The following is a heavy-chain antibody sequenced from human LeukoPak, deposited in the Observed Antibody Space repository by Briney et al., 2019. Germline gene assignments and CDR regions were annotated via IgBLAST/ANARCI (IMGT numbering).Heavy chain of an antibody. CDR1: GGSISSSSYY. J-gene: IGHJ3*02. D-gene: IGHD6-13*01. CDR3: ARQDLAAARDAFDI. Sequence: NPSETLSLTCTVSGGSISSSSYYWGWIRQPPGKGLEWIGSIYYRGSTYYNPSLKSRVTISVDTSKNQFSLKLSSVTAADTAVYYCARQDLAAARDAFDIWGQGTMVTVSS. V-gene: IGHV4-39*01. CDR2: IYYRGST.